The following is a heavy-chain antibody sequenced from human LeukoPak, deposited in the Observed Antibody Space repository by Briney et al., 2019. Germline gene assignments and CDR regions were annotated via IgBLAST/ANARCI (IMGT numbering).Heavy chain of an antibody. J-gene: IGHJ4*02. D-gene: IGHD5-18*01. Sequence: GGTLRLSCTASGFTFGDYAMSWFRQAPGKGLECVGFIRSKAYGGTTEYAASVKGSFTISRDDSKSIAYLQMNSLKTEDTAVYYCTREDTAMAPPDYWGQGTLVTVSS. CDR2: IRSKAYGGTT. V-gene: IGHV3-49*03. CDR1: GFTFGDYA. CDR3: TREDTAMAPPDY.